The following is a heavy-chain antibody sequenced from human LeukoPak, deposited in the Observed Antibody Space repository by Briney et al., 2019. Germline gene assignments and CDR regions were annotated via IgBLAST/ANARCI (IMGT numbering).Heavy chain of an antibody. Sequence: GGSLRLSCAASGFTFSTYWMNWFRQTPGKGLEWVSSISSSSSYIYYADSVKGRFTISRDNAKNSLYLQMNSLRAEDTAVYYCARAPLGYCSGASCGLFDYWGQGTLVTVSS. J-gene: IGHJ4*02. V-gene: IGHV3-21*01. CDR3: ARAPLGYCSGASCGLFDY. CDR2: ISSSSSYI. CDR1: GFTFSTYW. D-gene: IGHD2-15*01.